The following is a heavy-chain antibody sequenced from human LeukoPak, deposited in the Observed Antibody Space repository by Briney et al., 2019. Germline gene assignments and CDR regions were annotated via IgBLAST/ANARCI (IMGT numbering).Heavy chain of an antibody. J-gene: IGHJ6*03. Sequence: SVKVSCKASGGTFSSYAISWVRQAPGQGLEWMGRIIPILGIANYAQKVQGRVTITADESTSTAYMELSSLRSEDTAVYYCAMSGPPVDTAMVNYYYMDVWGKGTTVTVSS. D-gene: IGHD5-18*01. CDR3: AMSGPPVDTAMVNYYYMDV. CDR1: GGTFSSYA. V-gene: IGHV1-69*04. CDR2: IIPILGIA.